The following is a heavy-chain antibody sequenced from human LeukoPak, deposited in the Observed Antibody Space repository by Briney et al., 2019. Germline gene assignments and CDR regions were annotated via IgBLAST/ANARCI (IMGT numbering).Heavy chain of an antibody. J-gene: IGHJ1*01. D-gene: IGHD3-16*01. Sequence: ASVKVSCKASGYTFTGYYMHWVRQAPGQGLEWMGWINPSSGGTNYAQKFQGRVTMTRDTSISTAYMELSRLRSDDTAVYYCARDRRGSYTSFQHWGQGTLVTVSS. V-gene: IGHV1-2*02. CDR1: GYTFTGYY. CDR3: ARDRRGSYTSFQH. CDR2: INPSSGGT.